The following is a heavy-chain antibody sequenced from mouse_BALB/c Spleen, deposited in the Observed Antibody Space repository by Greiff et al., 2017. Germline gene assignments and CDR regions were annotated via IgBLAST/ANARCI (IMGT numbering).Heavy chain of an antibody. D-gene: IGHD2-1*01. CDR2: ILPGSGST. CDR3: ASGGGNYYFDY. J-gene: IGHJ2*01. CDR1: GYTFSSYW. Sequence: VQLQQSGAELMKPGASVKISCKATGYTFSSYWIEWVKQRPGHGLEWIGEILPGSGSTNYNEKFKGKATFTADTSSNTAYMQHSSLTSEDSAVYFCASGGGNYYFDYWGQGTTLTVSS. V-gene: IGHV1-9*01.